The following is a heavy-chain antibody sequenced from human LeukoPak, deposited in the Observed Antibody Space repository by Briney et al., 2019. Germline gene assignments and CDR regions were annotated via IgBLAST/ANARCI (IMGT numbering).Heavy chain of an antibody. CDR2: IYTSGST. CDR3: ASTDYDFWSGYWFDP. D-gene: IGHD3-3*01. V-gene: IGHV4-4*07. J-gene: IGHJ5*02. Sequence: SSETLSLICTVSGGSISSYYWSWIRQPAGKGLEWIGRIYTSGSTNYNPSLKSRVTMSVDTSKNQFSLKLSSVTAADTAVYYCASTDYDFWSGYWFDPWGQGTLVTVSS. CDR1: GGSISSYY.